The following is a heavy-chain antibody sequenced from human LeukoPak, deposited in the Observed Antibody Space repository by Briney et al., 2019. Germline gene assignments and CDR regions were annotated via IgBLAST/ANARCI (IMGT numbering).Heavy chain of an antibody. D-gene: IGHD2-15*01. V-gene: IGHV4-59*01. Sequence: SETLSLTCTVSGGSISSYYWSWIRQPPGKGLEWIGYIYYSGSTNYNPSLKSRVTISVDTSKNQFSLKLSSVTAADTAVYYCARGHSGRPISWSHYMDVWGKGTTVTVSS. CDR3: ARGHSGRPISWSHYMDV. J-gene: IGHJ6*03. CDR1: GGSISSYY. CDR2: IYYSGST.